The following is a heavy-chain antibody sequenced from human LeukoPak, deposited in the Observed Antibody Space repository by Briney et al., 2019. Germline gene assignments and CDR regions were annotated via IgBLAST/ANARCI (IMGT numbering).Heavy chain of an antibody. CDR3: ARGYTYGSA. D-gene: IGHD5-18*01. CDR2: ISSSSSTI. J-gene: IGHJ5*02. V-gene: IGHV3-48*01. Sequence: GGSLRLSCAASGFTFSSYSMNWVRQAPGKGLEWVSYISSSSSTIYYADSVKGRFTISRDNSKNTLYLQMNSLRAEDTAVYYCARGYTYGSAWGQGTLVTVSS. CDR1: GFTFSSYS.